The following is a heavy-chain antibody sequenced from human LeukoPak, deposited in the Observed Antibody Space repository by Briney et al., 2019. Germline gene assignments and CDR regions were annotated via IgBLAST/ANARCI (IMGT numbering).Heavy chain of an antibody. CDR1: GGSISSSSYY. D-gene: IGHD6-13*01. J-gene: IGHJ4*02. V-gene: IGHV4-39*07. Sequence: SETLSLTCTVSGGSISSSSYYWGWIRQPPGKGLEWIGSIYYSGSTYYNPSLKSRVTISVDTSKNQFSLKLSSVTAADTAVYYCARNIAAAGIAMYYFDYWGQGTLVTVSS. CDR3: ARNIAAAGIAMYYFDY. CDR2: IYYSGST.